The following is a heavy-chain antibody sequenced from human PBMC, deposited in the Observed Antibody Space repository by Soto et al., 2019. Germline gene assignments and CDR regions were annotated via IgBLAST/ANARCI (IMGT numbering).Heavy chain of an antibody. CDR1: GFTFSSYS. CDR3: ARESAARNGFDP. CDR2: ISSSSSTI. V-gene: IGHV3-48*02. Sequence: EVQLVESGGGLVQPGGSLRLSCAASGFTFSSYSMNWVRQAPGKGLEWVSYISSSSSTIYYADSVKGRFTISRDNAKNSLYLQRNSLRDEDTAVYYCARESAARNGFDPWGQGTLVTVSS. D-gene: IGHD2-2*01. J-gene: IGHJ5*02.